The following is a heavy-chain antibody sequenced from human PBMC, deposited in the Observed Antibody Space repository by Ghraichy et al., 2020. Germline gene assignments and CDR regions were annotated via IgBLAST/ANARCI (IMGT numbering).Heavy chain of an antibody. D-gene: IGHD6-19*01. CDR1: GGSISTYY. J-gene: IGHJ6*02. Sequence: SETLSLTCTVSGGSISTYYWSWIRQPPGKGLEWIGYIYYSGSTNYNPSLTSRVTISVDTSKNQFSLKLNSVTAADTAVYYCARDRDMAVSGDYYYYGMDVWGQGTTVTVSS. V-gene: IGHV4-59*01. CDR3: ARDRDMAVSGDYYYYGMDV. CDR2: IYYSGST.